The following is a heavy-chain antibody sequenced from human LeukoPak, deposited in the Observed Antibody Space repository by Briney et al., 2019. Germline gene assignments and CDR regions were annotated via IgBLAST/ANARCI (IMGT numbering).Heavy chain of an antibody. V-gene: IGHV3-30*04. CDR2: ISSDGGAK. CDR1: GFIFSSYA. CDR3: ARDYCSSTSCLFDY. Sequence: PGGSLRLSCAASGFIFSSYAIHWIRQAPGKGLEWVVVISSDGGAKYYADSVKGRFTISRDNSKNTLYLQMNSLRAEDTAVYYCARDYCSSTSCLFDYWGQGTLVTVSS. D-gene: IGHD2-2*01. J-gene: IGHJ4*02.